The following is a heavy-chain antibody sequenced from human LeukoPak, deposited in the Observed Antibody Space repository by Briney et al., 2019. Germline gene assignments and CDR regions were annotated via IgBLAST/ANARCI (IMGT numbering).Heavy chain of an antibody. V-gene: IGHV3-30*02. D-gene: IGHD6-19*01. CDR3: ARDLGYSSGHGLDV. J-gene: IGHJ6*02. CDR1: GFTFTDSA. Sequence: GGSLRLSCAASGFTFTDSAMHWVRRAPGAGLEWVALTRSGGSNEYYADSVKGRFTIYRDNAKNMLYLQMNRLSAEDTAMYYCARDLGYSSGHGLDVWGQGTTVTVSS. CDR2: TRSGGSNE.